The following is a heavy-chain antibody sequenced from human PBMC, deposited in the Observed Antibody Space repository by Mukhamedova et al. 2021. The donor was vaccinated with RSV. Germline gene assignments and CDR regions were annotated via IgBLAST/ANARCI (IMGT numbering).Heavy chain of an antibody. CDR3: NTGGYHFDY. CDR2: GGTT. D-gene: IGHD5-12*01. V-gene: IGHV3-15*01. J-gene: IGHJ4*01. Sequence: GGTTDYTAPVNGRFIISRDDSKSTVYLQMNSLKTEDSAVYYCNTGGYHFDYWGHGTLVTVSS.